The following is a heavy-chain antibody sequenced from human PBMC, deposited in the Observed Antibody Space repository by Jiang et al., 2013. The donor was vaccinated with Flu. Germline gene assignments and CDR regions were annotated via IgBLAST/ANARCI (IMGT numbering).Heavy chain of an antibody. CDR2: IIPILGIA. CDR3: RVDGSSGYYSQYFDY. V-gene: IGHV1-69*04. CDR1: GGTFSSYA. D-gene: IGHD3-22*01. J-gene: IGHJ4*02. Sequence: GAEVKKPGSSVKVSCKASGGTFSSYAISWVRQAPGQGLEWMGRIIPILGIANYAQKFQGRVTITADKSTSTAYMELSSLRSEDTAVYYCRVDGSSGYYSQYFDYWGQGTLVTVSS.